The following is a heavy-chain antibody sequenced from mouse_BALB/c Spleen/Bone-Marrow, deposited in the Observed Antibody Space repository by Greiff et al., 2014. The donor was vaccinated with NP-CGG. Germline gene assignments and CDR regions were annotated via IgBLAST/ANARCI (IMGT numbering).Heavy chain of an antibody. CDR2: IYPGDGDT. J-gene: IGHJ4*01. V-gene: IGHV1-82*01. D-gene: IGHD1-1*01. CDR1: GYAFSSSW. CDR3: ARSAYYGSSYGAMDY. Sequence: VQLQESGPELVKPGASVKISCTGSGYAFSSSWMNWVKQRPGQGLEWIGRIYPGDGDTNSNGRFKGKATLTADRSSNTAYMQLSSLTSVDSAVYFCARSAYYGSSYGAMDYWGQGTSATVSS.